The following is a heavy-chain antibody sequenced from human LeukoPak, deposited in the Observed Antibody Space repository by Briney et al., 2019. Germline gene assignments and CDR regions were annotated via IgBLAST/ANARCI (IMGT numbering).Heavy chain of an antibody. J-gene: IGHJ3*02. V-gene: IGHV3-13*04. D-gene: IGHD6-13*01. CDR1: GFTFSSYD. CDR2: IGTAGET. CDR3: ARGADYSSSWYRESDAFDI. Sequence: GGSLRLSCAASGFTFSSYDMHWVRQATGKGLEWVSAIGTAGETYYPGSVKGRFTISRENAKSSLYLQMNNLRAGDTAVYYCARGADYSSSWYRESDAFDIWGQGTLVTVSS.